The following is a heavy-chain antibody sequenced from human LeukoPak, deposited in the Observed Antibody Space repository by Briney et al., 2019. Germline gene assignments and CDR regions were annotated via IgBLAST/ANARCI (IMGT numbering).Heavy chain of an antibody. D-gene: IGHD3-3*01. CDR1: GVTFSSYW. Sequence: PGGSLRLSCAASGVTFSSYWMSWVRRAPGKGLECVANIKQDGSEKYYVDSVKGRFTISRDNAKNSLYLQMNSLRAEDTAVYYCARVVLEWLFGGYYFDYWGQGTLVTVSS. CDR3: ARVVLEWLFGGYYFDY. V-gene: IGHV3-7*01. J-gene: IGHJ4*02. CDR2: IKQDGSEK.